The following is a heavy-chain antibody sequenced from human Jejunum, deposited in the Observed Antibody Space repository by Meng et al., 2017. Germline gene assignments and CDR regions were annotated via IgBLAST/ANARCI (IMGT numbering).Heavy chain of an antibody. D-gene: IGHD2-2*01. V-gene: IGHV4-30-4*01. J-gene: IGHJ4*02. Sequence: EEREAAGRGVVTPSQTLSLSCPCSRDSIMRGEDFWSWIRQHPGKGLGLIGYMDYSGSTFYSPYLKSRVTISVDTSKNQFSLKLSSVTAPDTAVYFCARGELLWDYWGQGTLVTVSS. CDR3: ARGELLWDY. CDR2: MDYSGST. CDR1: RDSIMRGEDF.